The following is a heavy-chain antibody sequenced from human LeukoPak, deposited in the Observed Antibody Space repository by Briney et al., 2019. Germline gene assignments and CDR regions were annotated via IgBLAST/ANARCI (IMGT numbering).Heavy chain of an antibody. J-gene: IGHJ5*02. CDR2: INHSGST. CDR3: ARDAARRSFDP. D-gene: IGHD6-6*01. Sequence: PSETLSLTCAVYGGSFSGYYWIWIRQPPGKGLEWIGEINHSGSTNYNPSLKSRVTISVDTSKNQFSLKLSSVTAADTAVYYCARDAARRSFDPWGQGTLVTVSS. V-gene: IGHV4-34*01. CDR1: GGSFSGYY.